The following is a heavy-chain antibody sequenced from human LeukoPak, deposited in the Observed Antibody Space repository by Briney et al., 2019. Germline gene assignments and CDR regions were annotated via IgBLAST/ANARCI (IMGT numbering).Heavy chain of an antibody. CDR1: GFTFSSYA. V-gene: IGHV3-64D*06. Sequence: PGGSLRLSCAASGFTFSSYAMHWVRQAPGKGLEYVSAISSDGGSTYYADSVKGRFTISRDNSKNTLFLQMGSLRAEDTAVYYCVGFDRSGYLTDYWGQGTLVTVSS. D-gene: IGHD3-22*01. CDR2: ISSDGGST. CDR3: VGFDRSGYLTDY. J-gene: IGHJ4*02.